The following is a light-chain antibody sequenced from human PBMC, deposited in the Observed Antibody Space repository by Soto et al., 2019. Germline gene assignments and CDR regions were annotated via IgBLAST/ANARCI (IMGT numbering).Light chain of an antibody. CDR1: HNIVNY. CDR2: GAS. CDR3: QQSYSVPFS. Sequence: DIQMTQSPSTLSASVGDRVTITCRASHNIVNYLNWYQRKPGKAPQLLIYGASSLQRGVPSRFSGSGSGTDFTLTISTLHPEDFATFYCQQSYSVPFSFRGGTKVDIK. V-gene: IGKV1-39*01. J-gene: IGKJ4*01.